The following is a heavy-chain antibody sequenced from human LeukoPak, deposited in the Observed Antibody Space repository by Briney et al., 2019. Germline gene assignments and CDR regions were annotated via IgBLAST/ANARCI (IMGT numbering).Heavy chain of an antibody. J-gene: IGHJ5*02. V-gene: IGHV1-46*01. D-gene: IGHD3-3*01. CDR3: ARITYDFWSGYYMPDDP. CDR2: INLNGGST. CDR1: GYTFTSYY. Sequence: ASVKVSCKTSGYTFTSYYMHWVRQAPGQGLEWMGIINLNGGSTKYAQKFQGRVTMTRDTSTSTVYIELSSLRSEDTAVYYCARITYDFWSGYYMPDDPWGQGTLVTVSS.